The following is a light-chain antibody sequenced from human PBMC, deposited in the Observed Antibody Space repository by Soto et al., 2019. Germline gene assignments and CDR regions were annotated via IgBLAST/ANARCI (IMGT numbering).Light chain of an antibody. CDR3: QQRSNWLLT. J-gene: IGKJ4*01. V-gene: IGKV3-11*01. Sequence: EIVLTQSPATLSLSPGERATLSCRASQSVSSYLAWYQQKPGHALRLLIYDASNRATGIPARFSGSGSGTDFTLTISSLEPEDFAVYYCQQRSNWLLTFGGGTKVEIK. CDR2: DAS. CDR1: QSVSSY.